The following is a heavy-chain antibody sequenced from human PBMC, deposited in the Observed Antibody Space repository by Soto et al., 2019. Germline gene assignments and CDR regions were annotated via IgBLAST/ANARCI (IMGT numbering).Heavy chain of an antibody. CDR3: ARFRVAPDAFYI. CDR1: YGSITNYY. D-gene: IGHD5-12*01. J-gene: IGHJ3*02. CDR2: ISNSGST. V-gene: IGHV4-59*01. Sequence: PSEPLSLTCTVSYGSITNYYWSWIRQPPGTGLEWIGYISNSGSTNDNPSLKSRVTISVDTSKNQFSLKLSSLTAADTAVYYCARFRVAPDAFYIWGQGTMVTVSS.